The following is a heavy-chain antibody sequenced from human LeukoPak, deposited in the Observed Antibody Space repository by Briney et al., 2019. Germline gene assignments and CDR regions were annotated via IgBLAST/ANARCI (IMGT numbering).Heavy chain of an antibody. CDR1: GFTFSTYA. V-gene: IGHV3-23*01. D-gene: IGHD3-10*01. Sequence: KPGGSLRLSCAASGFTFSTYAMSWVRLAPGKGLEWVSGISGSGGSTYYADSVKGRFTISRDNSKNTLYLQMNSLRAEDTAVYYCAKDLDYYGSGSPDYWGQGTLVTVSS. J-gene: IGHJ4*02. CDR2: ISGSGGST. CDR3: AKDLDYYGSGSPDY.